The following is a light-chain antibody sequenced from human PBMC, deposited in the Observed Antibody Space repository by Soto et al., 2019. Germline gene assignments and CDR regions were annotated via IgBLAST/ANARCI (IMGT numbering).Light chain of an antibody. Sequence: QSALTQPASVSGSPGQSITISCTGTSSDVGGYNYVSWYQQHPGKAPKLMIYDVSNRHSGVSNRFSGSKSGNTASLTISGLQAEDEADYYCSSYTSSSTPGFGTGTKLTVL. CDR3: SSYTSSSTPG. CDR1: SSDVGGYNY. CDR2: DVS. J-gene: IGLJ1*01. V-gene: IGLV2-14*01.